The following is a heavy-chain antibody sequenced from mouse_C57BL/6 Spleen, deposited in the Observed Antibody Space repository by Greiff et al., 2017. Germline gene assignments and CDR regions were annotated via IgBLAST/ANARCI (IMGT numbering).Heavy chain of an antibody. CDR1: GYAFSSSW. D-gene: IGHD2-5*01. V-gene: IGHV1-82*01. J-gene: IGHJ4*01. Sequence: VKLQQSGPELVKPGASVKISCKASGYAFSSSWMNWVKQRPGKGLEWIGRIYPGDGDTNYNGKFKGKATLTADKSSSTAYMQPSSLTSEDSAVYFCARKSNYGGDYWGQGTSVTVSS. CDR3: ARKSNYGGDY. CDR2: IYPGDGDT.